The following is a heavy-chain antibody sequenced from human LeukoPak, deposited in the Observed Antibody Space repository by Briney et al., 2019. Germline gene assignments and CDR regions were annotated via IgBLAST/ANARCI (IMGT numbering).Heavy chain of an antibody. Sequence: GGSLRLSCAASGFIVSRYSMTWVRQAPGKGLEWVPSISTSYSDIYYADSVKGRFTISRDNAKNSLYLQMDSLRADDTAVYYCARAYCSSITCFEWGQGTLVTVSS. J-gene: IGHJ4*02. CDR1: GFIVSRYS. D-gene: IGHD2-2*01. CDR2: ISTSYSDI. CDR3: ARAYCSSITCFE. V-gene: IGHV3-48*01.